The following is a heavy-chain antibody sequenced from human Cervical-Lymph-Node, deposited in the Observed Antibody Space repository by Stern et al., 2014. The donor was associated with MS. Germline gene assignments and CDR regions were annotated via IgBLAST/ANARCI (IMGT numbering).Heavy chain of an antibody. D-gene: IGHD3-16*01. V-gene: IGHV1-8*01. CDR3: ARLLRGWAGGESYYGLDV. J-gene: IGHJ6*01. CDR1: AYSLSSSD. Sequence: QVQLVQSEAEVKKPGASVKVSCRASAYSLSSSDIYWVRQAPGQGLEWMGWMNPQSGNTSSARRFQGRVTMTRNTSISTVYLELNSLKSEDTAIYYCARLLRGWAGGESYYGLDVWGPGTTVTVSS. CDR2: MNPQSGNT.